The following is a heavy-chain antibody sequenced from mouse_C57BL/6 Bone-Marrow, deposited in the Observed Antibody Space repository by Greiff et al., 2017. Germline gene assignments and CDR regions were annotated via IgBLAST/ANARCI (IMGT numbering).Heavy chain of an antibody. J-gene: IGHJ2*01. CDR2: IHPNSGST. CDR1: GYTFTSYW. Sequence: QVHVKQPGAELVKPGASVKLSCKASGYTFTSYWMHWVKQRPGQGLEWIGMIHPNSGSTNYNEKFKSKATLTVDKSSSTAYMQLSSLTSEDSAVYYCARKGYCGPGVYFDYWGQGTTLTVSS. V-gene: IGHV1-64*01. CDR3: ARKGYCGPGVYFDY.